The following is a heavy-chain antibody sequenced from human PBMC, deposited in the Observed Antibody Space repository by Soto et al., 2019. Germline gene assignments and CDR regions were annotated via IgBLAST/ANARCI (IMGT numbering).Heavy chain of an antibody. CDR2: IYYGGTT. D-gene: IGHD4-4*01. Sequence: SETLSLTCTVSGVFITGYYWSWIRQPPGKGLEWIGYIYYGGTTNYNPSLKSRVNITVDMSKNQVSLKVTSVTPADTAVYYCARRKNDYRPYYFDYWGQGTLVTVSS. V-gene: IGHV4-59*01. CDR3: ARRKNDYRPYYFDY. J-gene: IGHJ4*02. CDR1: GVFITGYY.